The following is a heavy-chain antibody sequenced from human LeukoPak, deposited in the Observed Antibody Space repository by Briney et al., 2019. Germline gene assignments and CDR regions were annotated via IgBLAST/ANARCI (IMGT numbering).Heavy chain of an antibody. J-gene: IGHJ4*02. CDR3: APRRVAADKGFDY. D-gene: IGHD6-19*01. V-gene: IGHV1-2*02. CDR2: MNPNSGGT. Sequence: EASVKLSCKASGYTFTDYYMHWMRQAPGQGPEWMGWMNPNSGGTNYAQKFQGRVTMTRDTSITTAYMELSSLRSDDTAVYYCAPRRVAADKGFDYWGQGTLVTVSS. CDR1: GYTFTDYY.